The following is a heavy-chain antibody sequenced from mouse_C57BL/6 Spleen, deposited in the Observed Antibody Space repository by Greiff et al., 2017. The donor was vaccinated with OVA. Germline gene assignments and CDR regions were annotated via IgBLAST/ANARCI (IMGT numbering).Heavy chain of an antibody. CDR1: GYTFTSYW. Sequence: QVQLKQPGAELVKPGASVKLSCKASGYTFTSYWMQWVKQRPGQGLEWIGEIDPSDSYTNYNQKFKGKATLTVDTSSSTAYMQLSSLTSEDSAVYYCARTTVGNYAMDYWGQGTSVTVSS. CDR3: ARTTVGNYAMDY. CDR2: IDPSDSYT. V-gene: IGHV1-50*01. J-gene: IGHJ4*01. D-gene: IGHD1-1*01.